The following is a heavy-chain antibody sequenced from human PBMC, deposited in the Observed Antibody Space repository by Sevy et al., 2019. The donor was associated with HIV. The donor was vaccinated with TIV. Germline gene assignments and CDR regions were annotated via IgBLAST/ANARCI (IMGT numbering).Heavy chain of an antibody. CDR2: IWYDGSNK. Sequence: GGSLRLSCAASGFTFSNYAIHWVHQAPGKGLEWVALIWYDGSNKYYADSVKGRFTISRDNSKNTVYLQMNSLRAEDTAMYYCARAGIGALGDYWGHGTLVTVSS. J-gene: IGHJ4*01. D-gene: IGHD6-13*01. CDR3: ARAGIGALGDY. CDR1: GFTFSNYA. V-gene: IGHV3-33*08.